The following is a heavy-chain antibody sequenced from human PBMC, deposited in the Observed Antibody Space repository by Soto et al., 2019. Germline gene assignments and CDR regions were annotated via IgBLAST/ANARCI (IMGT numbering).Heavy chain of an antibody. V-gene: IGHV6-1*01. CDR1: GDSVSSNSAA. CDR2: TYYRSKWYN. Sequence: SHTLSLTCAISGDSVSSNSAAWNWIRQSPSRGLEWLGRTYYRSKWYNDYAVSVKSRITINPDTSKNQFSLQLNSVTPEDTAVYYCARLFYYDSSGYSAPAFDIWGQGTMVTVSS. J-gene: IGHJ3*02. CDR3: ARLFYYDSSGYSAPAFDI. D-gene: IGHD3-22*01.